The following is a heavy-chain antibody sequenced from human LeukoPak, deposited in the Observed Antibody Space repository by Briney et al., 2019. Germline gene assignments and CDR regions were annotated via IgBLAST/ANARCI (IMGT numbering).Heavy chain of an antibody. V-gene: IGHV3-23*01. CDR1: GFTFSSYA. CDR2: ISGGGDDT. J-gene: IGHJ4*02. CDR3: ARDRSRSSGTYFYPFDS. D-gene: IGHD3-10*01. Sequence: GGSLRLSCAASGFTFSSYAMRWVRQAPGKGLEWVAGISGGGDDTYYGDSVKGRFTISRDNFNNTVYLQMISLTAEDTAVYYCARDRSRSSGTYFYPFDSWGGGTLVTVSS.